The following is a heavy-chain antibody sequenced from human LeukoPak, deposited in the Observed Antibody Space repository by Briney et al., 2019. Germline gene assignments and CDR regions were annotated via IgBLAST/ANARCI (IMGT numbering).Heavy chain of an antibody. J-gene: IGHJ4*02. V-gene: IGHV3-9*03. Sequence: GGSLRLSCAASGFTFDDYAMRWVRQAPGKGLEWVSGISWNSGSICYADSVKGRFTISRDNAKNSLYLQMNSLRAEDMALYYRAKGLEQQLVPDFDYWGQGTLVTVSS. CDR3: AKGLEQQLVPDFDY. CDR2: ISWNSGSI. D-gene: IGHD6-13*01. CDR1: GFTFDDYA.